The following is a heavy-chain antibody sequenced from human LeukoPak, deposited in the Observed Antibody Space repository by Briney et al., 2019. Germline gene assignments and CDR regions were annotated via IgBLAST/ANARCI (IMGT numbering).Heavy chain of an antibody. J-gene: IGHJ4*02. CDR1: GGSISSGSYY. CDR2: IYTSGST. CDR3: ARGRDDYVWGSYPNYFDY. D-gene: IGHD3-16*01. V-gene: IGHV4-61*02. Sequence: SETLSLTCTVSGGSISSGSYYWSWIRQPAGKGLEWIGRIYTSGSTNYNPSLKSRVIISVDTSKNQFSLKLSSVTAADTAVYYCARGRDDYVWGSYPNYFDYWGQGTLVTVSS.